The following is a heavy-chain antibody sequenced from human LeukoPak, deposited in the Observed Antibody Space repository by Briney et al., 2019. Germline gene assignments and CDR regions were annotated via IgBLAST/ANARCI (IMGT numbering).Heavy chain of an antibody. Sequence: ASVKVSCKASGGTFSSYAISWVRQAPGQGLEWMGWINPNSGGTNYAQKFQGWVTMTRDTSISTAYMELSRLRSDDTAVYYCARDYGGQYYFDYWGQGTLVTVSS. J-gene: IGHJ4*02. CDR2: INPNSGGT. D-gene: IGHD4-23*01. CDR3: ARDYGGQYYFDY. V-gene: IGHV1-2*04. CDR1: GGTFSSYA.